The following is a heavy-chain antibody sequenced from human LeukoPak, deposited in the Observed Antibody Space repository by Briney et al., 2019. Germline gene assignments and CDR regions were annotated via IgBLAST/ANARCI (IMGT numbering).Heavy chain of an antibody. CDR2: IYTSGST. D-gene: IGHD6-13*01. CDR1: GGSISSYY. J-gene: IGHJ4*02. CDR3: ARGYAGYSSSWLDY. Sequence: SETLSLTCTVSGGSISSYYWSWIRQPAGKGLEWIGRIYTSGSTNYNPSLKSRVTMSVDTSKNQFSLKLSSVTAADTAVYYCARGYAGYSSSWLDYWGRGTLVTVSS. V-gene: IGHV4-4*07.